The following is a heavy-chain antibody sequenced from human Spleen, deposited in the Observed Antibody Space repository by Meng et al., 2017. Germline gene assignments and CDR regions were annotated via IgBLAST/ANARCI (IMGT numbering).Heavy chain of an antibody. CDR1: GYNFTTYW. V-gene: IGHV5-51*01. CDR2: MYPGDSNT. CDR3: AASDRWFEELVVDY. D-gene: IGHD3-10*01. J-gene: IGHJ4*01. Sequence: KVSCKGSGYNFTTYWIGWVRQMPGKGLEWMGIMYPGDSNTRYSPSFQGQVTFSVDKSIGTAFLQWSSLKASDTATYYCAASDRWFEELVVDYWGQGTLVTVSS.